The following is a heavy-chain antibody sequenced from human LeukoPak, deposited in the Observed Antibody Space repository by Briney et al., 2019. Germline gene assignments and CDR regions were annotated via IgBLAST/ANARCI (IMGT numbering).Heavy chain of an antibody. CDR3: ARDRGSGWYNGYYYYMDV. CDR2: IYSGGTT. CDR1: GFNVSSNY. D-gene: IGHD6-19*01. V-gene: IGHV3-66*01. J-gene: IGHJ6*03. Sequence: GGSLRLSCAASGFNVSSNYMSWVRQAPGKGLEGVSIIYSGGTTSYADSVKGRFTISTDISKNTLYLQMNSLRAEDTAVYYCARDRGSGWYNGYYYYMDVWGKGTTVTISS.